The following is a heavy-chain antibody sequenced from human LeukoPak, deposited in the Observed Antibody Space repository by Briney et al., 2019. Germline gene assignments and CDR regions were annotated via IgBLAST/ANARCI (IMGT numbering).Heavy chain of an antibody. Sequence: PGGSLRLSCAASGFTFGSYEMNWVRQAPGKGLEWVSYISSSGSTIYYADSVKGRFTISRDNAKNSLYLQMNSLRAEDTAVYYCAREQTYYYDSSGYRHTNYFDYWGQGTLVTVSS. D-gene: IGHD3-22*01. CDR3: AREQTYYYDSSGYRHTNYFDY. CDR1: GFTFGSYE. J-gene: IGHJ4*02. V-gene: IGHV3-48*03. CDR2: ISSSGSTI.